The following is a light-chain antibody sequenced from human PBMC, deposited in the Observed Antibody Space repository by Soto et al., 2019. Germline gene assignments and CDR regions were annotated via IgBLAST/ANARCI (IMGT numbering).Light chain of an antibody. Sequence: EIVLTQSPVTLSLSPGERATLSCRASQSVSSYLAWYQQKPGQAPRLLIYDASNRATGIPARFSGGGSGTDFTLTIDNPEPEDFAIYYCQQRSNWPPITFGQGTLLEIK. V-gene: IGKV3-11*01. CDR1: QSVSSY. J-gene: IGKJ5*01. CDR2: DAS. CDR3: QQRSNWPPIT.